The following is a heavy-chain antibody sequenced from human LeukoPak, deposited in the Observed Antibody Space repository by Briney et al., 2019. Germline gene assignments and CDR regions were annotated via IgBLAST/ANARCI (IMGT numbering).Heavy chain of an antibody. D-gene: IGHD2-8*01. CDR2: IRSKAYGGTT. V-gene: IGHV3-49*04. J-gene: IGHJ4*02. CDR3: TRPRGLPRCIQWCFDY. CDR1: GFTFGDYA. Sequence: SGGSLRLSCTASGFTFGDYAMSWVRQAPGKGLEWVGFIRSKAYGGTTEYAASVKGRFTISRDDSKSIAYLQMNSLKTEDTAVYYCTRPRGLPRCIQWCFDYWGQGTLVTVSS.